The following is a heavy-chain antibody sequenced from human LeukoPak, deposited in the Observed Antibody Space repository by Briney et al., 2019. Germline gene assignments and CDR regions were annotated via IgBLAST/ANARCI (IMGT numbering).Heavy chain of an antibody. CDR2: IVVGSGNR. Sequence: RASVKVSCKASGFTFTSSAVQWVRQTRGQRLEWIGWIVVGSGNRNYAQKFQERVTITRDMSTSTAYMELSSLRSEDTAVYYCAAPGGYCSGGSCPQDYYYYGMDVWGKGTTVTVSS. CDR3: AAPGGYCSGGSCPQDYYYYGMDV. CDR1: GFTFTSSA. D-gene: IGHD2-15*01. V-gene: IGHV1-58*01. J-gene: IGHJ6*04.